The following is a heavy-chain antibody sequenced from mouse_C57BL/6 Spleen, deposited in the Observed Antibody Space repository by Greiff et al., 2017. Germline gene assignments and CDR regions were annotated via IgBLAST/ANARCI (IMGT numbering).Heavy chain of an antibody. Sequence: VQLQQSGAELVRPGASVKLSCTASGFNIKDDYMHWVKQRPEQGLEWIGWIDPENGDTEYASQFQGKATITADTSSNTAYLQLSSLTSEDTAVYYCTNYYGSSPWFAYWGQGTLVTVSA. CDR2: IDPENGDT. V-gene: IGHV14-4*01. D-gene: IGHD1-1*01. J-gene: IGHJ3*01. CDR3: TNYYGSSPWFAY. CDR1: GFNIKDDY.